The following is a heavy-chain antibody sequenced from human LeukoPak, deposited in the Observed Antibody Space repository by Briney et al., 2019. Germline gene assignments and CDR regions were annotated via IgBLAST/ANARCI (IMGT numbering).Heavy chain of an antibody. CDR1: GFTFSSYS. CDR2: ISSSSSYI. J-gene: IGHJ4*02. Sequence: GSLRLSCAASGFTFSSYSMNWVRQAPGKGLEGVSSISSSSSYIYYADSVKGRFTISRDNAKNSLYLQMNSLRAEDTAVYYCARDLPLRFLEWPDYWGQGTLVTVSS. D-gene: IGHD3-3*01. CDR3: ARDLPLRFLEWPDY. V-gene: IGHV3-21*01.